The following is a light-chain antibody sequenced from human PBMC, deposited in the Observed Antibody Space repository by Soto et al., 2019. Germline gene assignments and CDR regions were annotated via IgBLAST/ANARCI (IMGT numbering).Light chain of an antibody. Sequence: QSVLTQPPSVSGAPGQRVTISCTGSTSNIGAGYEVHWYQQLPGTAPKLLVSGHNIRPSGVPDRFSGFKSGASASLVITGLQAEDEADYYCSSFAGINNLLFGGGTKLTVL. CDR2: GHN. CDR1: TSNIGAGYE. CDR3: SSFAGINNLL. J-gene: IGLJ2*01. V-gene: IGLV1-40*01.